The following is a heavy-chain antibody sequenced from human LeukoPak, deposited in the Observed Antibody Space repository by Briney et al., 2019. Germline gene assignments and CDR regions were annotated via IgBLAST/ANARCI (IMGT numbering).Heavy chain of an antibody. Sequence: SETLSLTCTVSGGSMSSYYWSWIRQPPGKGLEWIGYIYYSGSTNYNPSLKSRVTISVDTSKNQFSLKLSSVTAADTAVYYCARVGSSSDRFDYWGQGTLVTVSS. D-gene: IGHD6-6*01. CDR3: ARVGSSSDRFDY. CDR2: IYYSGST. CDR1: GGSMSSYY. V-gene: IGHV4-59*01. J-gene: IGHJ4*02.